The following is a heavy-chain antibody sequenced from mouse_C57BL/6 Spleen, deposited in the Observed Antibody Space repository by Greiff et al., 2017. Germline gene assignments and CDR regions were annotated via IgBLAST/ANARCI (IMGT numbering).Heavy chain of an antibody. CDR2: IDPSDSYT. CDR3: ARGGGRLDY. V-gene: IGHV1-69*01. J-gene: IGHJ2*01. CDR1: GYTFTSYW. Sequence: VQLQQPGAELVMPGASVKLSCKASGYTFTSYWMHWVKQRPGQGLEWIGEIDPSDSYTNYNQKFKGKSTLTVDKSSSTAYMQLSSLTSEDSAVYYCARGGGRLDYWGQGTTLTVSS.